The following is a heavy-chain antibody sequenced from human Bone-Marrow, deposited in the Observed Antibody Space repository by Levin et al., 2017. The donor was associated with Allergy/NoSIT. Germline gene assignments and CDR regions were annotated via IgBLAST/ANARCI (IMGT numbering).Heavy chain of an antibody. CDR3: AKGGRWRAMDV. V-gene: IGHV1-2*02. Sequence: ASVKVSCKASGYSFTGYYLHWVRQAPGQGLEYMGWINPNNGGTNYAQRFQGRVSMTSDASIGTAYMELSRLKSDDSAVYYCAKGGRWRAMDVWGQGTTVTVSS. J-gene: IGHJ6*02. CDR2: INPNNGGT. CDR1: GYSFTGYY. D-gene: IGHD2-15*01.